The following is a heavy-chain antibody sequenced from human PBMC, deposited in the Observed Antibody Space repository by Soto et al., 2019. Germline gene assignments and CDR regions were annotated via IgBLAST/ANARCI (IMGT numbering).Heavy chain of an antibody. V-gene: IGHV1-69*13. CDR3: ASHPHYYDSSGYYPH. Sequence: SVKVSCKASGGTFSSYAISWVRQAPGQGLEWMGGIIPIFGTANYAQKFQGRVTITADESTSTAYMELSSLRSEDTAVYYCASHPHYYDSSGYYPHWGQGTMVTVYS. D-gene: IGHD3-22*01. J-gene: IGHJ4*02. CDR1: GGTFSSYA. CDR2: IIPIFGTA.